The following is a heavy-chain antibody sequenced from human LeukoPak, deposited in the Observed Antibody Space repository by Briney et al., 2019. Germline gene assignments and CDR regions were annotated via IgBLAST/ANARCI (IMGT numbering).Heavy chain of an antibody. CDR2: INNDGSIT. CDR3: ARGWNTTPRSGFDI. CDR1: GFTFSSYW. D-gene: IGHD1/OR15-1a*01. Sequence: GGSLRLSCAASGFTFSSYWVNWARQAPGKGLVWVSNINNDGSITTYADSVKGRFTISRDNVKNTLFLQMNSLGAEDTALYYCARGWNTTPRSGFDIWGLGTMVTVSS. J-gene: IGHJ3*02. V-gene: IGHV3-74*01.